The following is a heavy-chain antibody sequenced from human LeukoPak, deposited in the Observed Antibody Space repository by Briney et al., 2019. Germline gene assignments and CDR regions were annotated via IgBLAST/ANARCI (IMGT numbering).Heavy chain of an antibody. CDR3: PRVFSYYTYSFDY. CDR2: ISSTGSAI. V-gene: IGHV3-48*03. Sequence: PGGSLRLSCAGFGFTFRSYEMNWVRQALGKGLEWISYISSTGSAIYYADSVKGRFTISRDNAKTSLYLQMNSLRAEDTAVYYCPRVFSYYTYSFDYWGQGTLVTVSS. D-gene: IGHD3-22*01. CDR1: GFTFRSYE. J-gene: IGHJ4*02.